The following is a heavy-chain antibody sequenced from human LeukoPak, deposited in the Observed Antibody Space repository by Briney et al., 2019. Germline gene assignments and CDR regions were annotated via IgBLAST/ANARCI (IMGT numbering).Heavy chain of an antibody. V-gene: IGHV4-59*01. CDR1: GGSISSYY. Sequence: PSETLSLTCTVSGGSISSYYWSWIRQPPGKGLEWIGYIYYSGSTNYNPSLKSRVTISVDTSKNQFSLKLSSVTAADTAVYYCARVYYDFWSGSNWFDPWGQGTLVTVSS. CDR3: ARVYYDFWSGSNWFDP. CDR2: IYYSGST. D-gene: IGHD3-3*01. J-gene: IGHJ5*02.